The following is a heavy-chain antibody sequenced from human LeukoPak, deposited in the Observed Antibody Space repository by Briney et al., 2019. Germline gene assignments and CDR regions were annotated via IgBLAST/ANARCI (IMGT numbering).Heavy chain of an antibody. V-gene: IGHV3-7*01. CDR2: IKQDGSEK. CDR1: GFTFSSYS. Sequence: GGSLRLSCAASGFTFSSYSMNWVRQAPGKGLEWVANIKQDGSEKYYVDSVKGRFTISRDNAKNSLYLQMNSLRAEDTAVYYCARDRRRLFDYWGQGTLVTVSS. J-gene: IGHJ4*02. CDR3: ARDRRRLFDY.